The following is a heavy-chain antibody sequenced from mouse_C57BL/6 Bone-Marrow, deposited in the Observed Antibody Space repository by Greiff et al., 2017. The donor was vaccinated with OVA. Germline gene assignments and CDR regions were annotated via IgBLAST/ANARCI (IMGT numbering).Heavy chain of an antibody. CDR2: IDPSDSYT. V-gene: IGHV1-69*01. J-gene: IGHJ1*03. CDR1: GYTFTSYW. Sequence: VQLQQPGAELVMPGASVKLSCKASGYTFTSYWMHWVKQRPGQGLEWIGEIDPSDSYTNYNQKFKGKSTLTVDKSSSTAYMQLSSLTSEDSAVYYCVITTRTHWYFDVWGTGTTVTVSS. D-gene: IGHD1-1*01. CDR3: VITTRTHWYFDV.